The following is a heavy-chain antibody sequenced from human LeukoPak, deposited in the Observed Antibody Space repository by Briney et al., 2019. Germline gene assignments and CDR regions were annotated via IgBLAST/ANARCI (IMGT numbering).Heavy chain of an antibody. CDR2: IYYSGST. CDR1: GGSISSGGYS. V-gene: IGHV4-31*11. Sequence: SQTLSLTCAVSGGSISSGGYSWSWIRQPPGKGLEWIGYIYYSGSTYYNPSLKSRVTISVDTSKNQFSLKLSSVTAADTAVYYCARDRVSLEVVAASGSYYYYGMDVWGQGTTVTVSS. D-gene: IGHD2-15*01. J-gene: IGHJ6*02. CDR3: ARDRVSLEVVAASGSYYYYGMDV.